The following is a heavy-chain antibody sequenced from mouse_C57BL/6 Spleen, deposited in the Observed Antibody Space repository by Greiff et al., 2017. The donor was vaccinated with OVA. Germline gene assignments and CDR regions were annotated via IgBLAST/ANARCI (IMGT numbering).Heavy chain of an antibody. CDR1: GYTFTSYW. D-gene: IGHD1-1*01. V-gene: IGHV1-69*01. CDR3: ARGDYYGSRFAY. J-gene: IGHJ3*01. CDR2: IAPSDSYT. Sequence: QVQLQQPGAELVMPGASVKLSCKASGYTFTSYWMHWVKQRPGQGLEWIGEIAPSDSYTNYNQKFKGKSTLTVDKSSSTAYMQHSSLTSDDSAVYYCARGDYYGSRFAYWGQGTLVTVSA.